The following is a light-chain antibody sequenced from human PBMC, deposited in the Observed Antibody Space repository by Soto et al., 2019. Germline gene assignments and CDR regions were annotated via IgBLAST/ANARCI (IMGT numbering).Light chain of an antibody. CDR2: KAS. CDR1: QSMNTW. CDR3: QQYSSPLLT. J-gene: IGKJ4*01. Sequence: DIQMSQSPSTLYASLGDRVTVTCRASQSMNTWLAWYQQKPGKAPKLMMYKASTLQSGVPSRFSVNGSGTEFTLTISSLQPDDLAIYYCQQYSSPLLTFGGGTKVDIK. V-gene: IGKV1-5*03.